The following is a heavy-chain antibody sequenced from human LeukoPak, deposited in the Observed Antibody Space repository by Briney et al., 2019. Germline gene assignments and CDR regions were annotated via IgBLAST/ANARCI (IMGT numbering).Heavy chain of an antibody. Sequence: GASVKVSCKASGYTFTGYYIHGVRQAPGQGLEWMGWINPNSGGTNYAQKFQGRVTMTRDTSITTAYMELSRLISDDTAVYYCARGLTDEHQLILHWFDPWGQGTLVTVSS. CDR3: ARGLTDEHQLILHWFDP. D-gene: IGHD2-2*01. J-gene: IGHJ5*02. V-gene: IGHV1-2*02. CDR1: GYTFTGYY. CDR2: INPNSGGT.